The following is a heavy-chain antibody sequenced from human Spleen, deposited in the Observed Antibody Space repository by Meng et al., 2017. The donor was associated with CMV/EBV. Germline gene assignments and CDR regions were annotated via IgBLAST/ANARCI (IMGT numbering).Heavy chain of an antibody. CDR3: ARGRLAHYYSGDYFDY. J-gene: IGHJ4*02. V-gene: IGHV1-46*01. CDR2: IDPSGGGT. D-gene: IGHD2-21*01. CDR1: GYPFTTSY. Sequence: SGYPFTTSYMDWVRQAPGQGLEWMGKIDPSGGGTTYAQRFQGRVTMTRDTSTNTVYMDLSSLTFQDTAVYYCARGRLAHYYSGDYFDYWGQGTLVTVSS.